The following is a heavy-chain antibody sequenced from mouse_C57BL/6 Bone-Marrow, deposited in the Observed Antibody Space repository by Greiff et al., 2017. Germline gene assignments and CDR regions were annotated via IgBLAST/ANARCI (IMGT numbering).Heavy chain of an antibody. Sequence: EVHLVESGAGLVKPGASLKLSCAASGFTFTSYAMSWVRQTPEQGLEWVATISDGGSYTYYPDNVKGRCTISRDNAKYNLYLQMSHLKSEDTALYDCAREGGSSYFDYWGQGTTPTVSS. CDR2: ISDGGSYT. CDR1: GFTFTSYA. J-gene: IGHJ2*01. D-gene: IGHD1-1*01. V-gene: IGHV5-4*01. CDR3: AREGGSSYFDY.